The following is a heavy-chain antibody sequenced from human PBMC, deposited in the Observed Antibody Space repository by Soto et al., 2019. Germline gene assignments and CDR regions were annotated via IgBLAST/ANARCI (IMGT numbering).Heavy chain of an antibody. D-gene: IGHD6-19*01. CDR3: ARDSLVAVAGPYYFDY. J-gene: IGHJ4*02. CDR2: ISAYNGNT. Sequence: ASVKVSCKASGYSFTSYGISWVRQAHGQGLEWMGWISAYNGNTNYAQKLQGRVTMTTDTSTSTAYMELRSLRSDDTAVYYCARDSLVAVAGPYYFDYWGQGTLVTVSS. V-gene: IGHV1-18*01. CDR1: GYSFTSYG.